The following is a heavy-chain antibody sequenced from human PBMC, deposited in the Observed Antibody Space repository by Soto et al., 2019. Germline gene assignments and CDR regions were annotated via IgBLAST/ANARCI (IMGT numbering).Heavy chain of an antibody. J-gene: IGHJ4*02. Sequence: GESLKISCKGSGYSFAGYWITWVRQKPGKGLEWMGRIDPSDSQTYYSPSFRGHVTISVTKSITTVFLQWSSLSASDTAMYYCARQIYDSDTGPNFQYYFDSWGQGTPVTVSS. CDR2: IDPSDSQT. D-gene: IGHD3-22*01. CDR3: ARQIYDSDTGPNFQYYFDS. V-gene: IGHV5-10-1*01. CDR1: GYSFAGYW.